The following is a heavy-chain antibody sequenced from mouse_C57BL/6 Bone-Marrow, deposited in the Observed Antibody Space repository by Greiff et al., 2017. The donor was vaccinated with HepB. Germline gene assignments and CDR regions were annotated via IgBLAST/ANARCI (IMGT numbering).Heavy chain of an antibody. V-gene: IGHV1-82*01. Sequence: VQLQQSGPELVKPGASVKISCKASGYAFSSSWMNWVKQRPGKGLEWIGRIYPGDGDTNYNGKFKGKATLTADKSSSTAYMQLSSLTSEDSAVYFCARSENYYGYDDAYWYFDVWGTGTTVTVSS. CDR2: IYPGDGDT. CDR1: GYAFSSSW. D-gene: IGHD2-2*01. J-gene: IGHJ1*03. CDR3: ARSENYYGYDDAYWYFDV.